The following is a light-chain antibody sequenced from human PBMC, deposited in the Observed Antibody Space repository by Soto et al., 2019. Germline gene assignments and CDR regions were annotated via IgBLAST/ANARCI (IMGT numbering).Light chain of an antibody. J-gene: IGKJ1*01. CDR1: QSVSSNY. CDR2: GAS. V-gene: IGKV3-20*01. CDR3: QQYGSSPST. Sequence: EIVLTQSPGTLSLSPGGRATLSCRASQSVSSNYITWYQQKPGQAPRRLIFGASSRATGIPDRFSGSGSGTDFTLTISRLEPEDFAVYYCQQYGSSPSTFGQGTKVDIK.